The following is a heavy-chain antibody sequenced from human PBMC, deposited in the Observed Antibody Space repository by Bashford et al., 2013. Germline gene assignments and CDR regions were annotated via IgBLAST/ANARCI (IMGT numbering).Heavy chain of an antibody. Sequence: VSCQGFRYPPSVIFPMHWVRLALERGWSGWEGYDPEEGETMYAQSFRGRVTVTEDTSTDTAYMELSSLTSEDTAIYYCARALYGGNSIFVLWGQGTLVTVSS. CDR2: YDPEEGET. CDR1: YPPSVIFP. D-gene: IGHD3/OR15-3a*01. J-gene: IGHJ4*02. CDR3: ARALYGGNSIFVL. V-gene: IGHV1-24*01.